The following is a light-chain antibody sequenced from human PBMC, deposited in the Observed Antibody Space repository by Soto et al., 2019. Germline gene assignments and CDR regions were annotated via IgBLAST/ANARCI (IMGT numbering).Light chain of an antibody. Sequence: QSALTQPASVSGSPGQSITISCSGTSSDVGGYNYVSWYQHHPGNAPKLMIYDVSSRLSGVSNRFSGSKSGNTASLTISGLQAEDEADYYCCSFSGSSTLYVFGTGTKLTVL. CDR1: SSDVGGYNY. CDR2: DVS. J-gene: IGLJ1*01. CDR3: CSFSGSSTLYV. V-gene: IGLV2-14*03.